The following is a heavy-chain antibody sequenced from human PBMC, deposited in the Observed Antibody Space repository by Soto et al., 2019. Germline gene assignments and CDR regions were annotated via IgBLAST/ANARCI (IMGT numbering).Heavy chain of an antibody. V-gene: IGHV1-69*13. CDR2: IIPIFGTA. CDR3: ARQRYSYGRFDY. Sequence: ASVKVSCKASGGTFSSYAISWVRQAPGQGLEWMGGIIPIFGTANYAQKFQGRVTITADESTSTAYMELSSLRSEDTAGYYCARQRYSYGRFDYWGQGTLVSVAS. CDR1: GGTFSSYA. J-gene: IGHJ4*02. D-gene: IGHD5-18*01.